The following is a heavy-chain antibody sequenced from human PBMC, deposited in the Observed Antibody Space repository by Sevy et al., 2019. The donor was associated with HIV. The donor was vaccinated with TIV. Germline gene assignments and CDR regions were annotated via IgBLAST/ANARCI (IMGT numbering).Heavy chain of an antibody. J-gene: IGHJ4*02. V-gene: IGHV3-23*01. D-gene: IGHD2-15*01. CDR3: ATHPPEDIVVVVAAPIDY. Sequence: GGSLRLSCAASGFTFSSYAMSWVRQAPGKGLEWVSAISGSGGSTYYADSVKGRFTISRDNSKNTLYLQMNSLRAEDTGVYYCATHPPEDIVVVVAAPIDYWGQGTLVTVSS. CDR1: GFTFSSYA. CDR2: ISGSGGST.